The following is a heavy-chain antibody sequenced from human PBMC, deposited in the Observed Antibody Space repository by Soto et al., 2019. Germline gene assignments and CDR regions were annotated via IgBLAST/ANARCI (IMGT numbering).Heavy chain of an antibody. CDR1: GFTVSSNY. D-gene: IGHD2-15*01. J-gene: IGHJ3*02. CDR2: IYSGGST. Sequence: AGGSLRLSCAASGFTVSSNYMSWVRQAPGKGLEWVSVIYSGGSTYYADSVKGRFTISRDNSKNTLYLQMNSLRAEDTAVYYCARDMKTILRGAFDIWGQGTMVTVSS. V-gene: IGHV3-66*01. CDR3: ARDMKTILRGAFDI.